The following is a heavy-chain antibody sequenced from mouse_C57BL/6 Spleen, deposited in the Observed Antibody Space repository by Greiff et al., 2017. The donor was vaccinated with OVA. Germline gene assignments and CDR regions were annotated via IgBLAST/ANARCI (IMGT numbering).Heavy chain of an antibody. Sequence: EVKLVEPGGGLVKPGGSLKLSCAASGFTFSSYAMSWVRQTPEKRLEWVATISDGGSYTYYPDNVKGRFTISRDNAKNNLYLQMSHLKSEDTAMYYCARKAITTVVNWYFDVWGTGTTVTVSS. V-gene: IGHV5-4*03. CDR1: GFTFSSYA. J-gene: IGHJ1*03. D-gene: IGHD1-1*01. CDR3: ARKAITTVVNWYFDV. CDR2: ISDGGSYT.